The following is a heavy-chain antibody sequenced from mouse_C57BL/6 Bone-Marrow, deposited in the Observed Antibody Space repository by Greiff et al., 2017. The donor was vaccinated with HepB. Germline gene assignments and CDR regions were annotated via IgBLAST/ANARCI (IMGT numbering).Heavy chain of an antibody. J-gene: IGHJ4*01. V-gene: IGHV5-12*01. CDR3: ARGVTTVVGKYYDIDY. CDR1: GFTFSDYY. CDR2: ISNGGGST. D-gene: IGHD1-1*01. Sequence: EVKLVESGGGLVQPGGSLKLSCAASGFTFSDYYMYWVRQTPEKRLEWVAYISNGGGSTYYPETVKGRFTISRDNAKNTLYLQMSSLKSEDTAMYYCARGVTTVVGKYYDIDYWGQGTSVTVSS.